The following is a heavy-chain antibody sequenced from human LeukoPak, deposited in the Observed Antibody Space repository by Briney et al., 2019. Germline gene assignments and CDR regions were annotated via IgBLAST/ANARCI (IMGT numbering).Heavy chain of an antibody. V-gene: IGHV3-23*01. J-gene: IGHJ5*02. Sequence: PGGSLRLSCAAPGFTFSSYAMSWVRQAPGKGLEWVSAISGSGGSTYYADSVKGRFTISRDNSKNTLYLQMNSLRAEDTAVYYCAKVGIAAAGIGRACWFDPWGQGTLVTVSS. CDR3: AKVGIAAAGIGRACWFDP. CDR1: GFTFSSYA. CDR2: ISGSGGST. D-gene: IGHD6-13*01.